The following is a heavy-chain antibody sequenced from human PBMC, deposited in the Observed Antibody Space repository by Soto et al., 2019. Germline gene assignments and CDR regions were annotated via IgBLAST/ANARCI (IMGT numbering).Heavy chain of an antibody. CDR2: VKSDGSST. CDR3: ARDNWNSY. J-gene: IGHJ4*02. CDR1: GFTFSHYG. Sequence: GGSLRLSCAASGFTFSHYGMHWVRQGPGKGLVWVARVKSDGSSTSYADSVKGRFTISRDNAKNTLYLQMNSLRVEDTAVYYCARDNWNSYWGQGTLVTVSS. V-gene: IGHV3-74*01. D-gene: IGHD1-1*01.